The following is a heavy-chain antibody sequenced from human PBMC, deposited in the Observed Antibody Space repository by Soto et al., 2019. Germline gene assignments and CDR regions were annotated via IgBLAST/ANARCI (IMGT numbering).Heavy chain of an antibody. CDR2: ISADSGIT. CDR3: ARVETDGMLSWFDP. CDR1: GYTFTSHG. Sequence: QVQLVQSGAEVKKPGASVKFSCKASGYTFTSHGIIWVRQAPGQGLEWMGWISADSGITNYAQSLQGRVTMTTDTSTSTAFMELRSLRSDDTAVYYCARVETDGMLSWFDPWGQGTLFTVAS. V-gene: IGHV1-18*01. J-gene: IGHJ5*02. D-gene: IGHD2-8*01.